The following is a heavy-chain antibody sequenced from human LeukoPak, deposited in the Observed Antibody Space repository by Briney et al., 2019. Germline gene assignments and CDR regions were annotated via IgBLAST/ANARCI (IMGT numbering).Heavy chain of an antibody. J-gene: IGHJ4*02. CDR2: IYYSGST. Sequence: SETLSLTCTVSGGSISSSNYYWGWIRQPPGKGLEWIGSIYYSGSTYYNPSLKSRVTMSVDTSKNQFSLKLSSVTAADTAVYYCASTITVTTDYWGQGTLVTVSS. CDR1: GGSISSSNYY. CDR3: ASTITVTTDY. D-gene: IGHD4-17*01. V-gene: IGHV4-39*07.